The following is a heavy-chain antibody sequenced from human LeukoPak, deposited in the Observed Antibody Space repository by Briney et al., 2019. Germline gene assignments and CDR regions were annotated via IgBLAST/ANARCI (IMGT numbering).Heavy chain of an antibody. Sequence: SETLSLTCAVSGYSISSGYYWGWIRQPPGKGLEWIGSIYHSGSTYYNPSLKSRVTISVDTSKNQFSLKLSSVTAADTAVYCCARPPYGEPGAFDIWGQGTMVTVSS. D-gene: IGHD4-17*01. J-gene: IGHJ3*02. CDR1: GYSISSGYY. CDR3: ARPPYGEPGAFDI. V-gene: IGHV4-38-2*01. CDR2: IYHSGST.